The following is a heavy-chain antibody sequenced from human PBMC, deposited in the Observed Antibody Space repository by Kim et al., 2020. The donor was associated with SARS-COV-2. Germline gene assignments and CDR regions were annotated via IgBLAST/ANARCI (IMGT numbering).Heavy chain of an antibody. CDR1: GFTFSNYG. Sequence: GGSLRLSCVVSGFTFSNYGMHWVRQAPGKGLEGLAVVSYDGRNQYYADSAKGQFIISRDNSKNTLYLQMNSVRLEDTAMYYCAKDRERYYYAMDVWGQGTTVTVSS. CDR3: AKDRERYYYAMDV. D-gene: IGHD3-16*02. J-gene: IGHJ6*02. CDR2: VSYDGRNQ. V-gene: IGHV3-30*18.